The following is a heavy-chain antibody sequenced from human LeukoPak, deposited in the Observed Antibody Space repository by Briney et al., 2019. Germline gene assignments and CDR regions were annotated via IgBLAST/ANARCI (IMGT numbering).Heavy chain of an antibody. V-gene: IGHV3-23*01. J-gene: IGHJ6*03. CDR2: ISSSGYST. D-gene: IGHD2-15*01. CDR3: AGGSYYSYYYMDV. Sequence: GGSLRLSCAASGFTFSSNGMTWVRQAPGKGLEWVSAISSSGYSTYYADSVKGRFIISRDNSKNTLYLQMNSLRAEDTAVYYCAGGSYYSYYYMDVWGKGTTVTVSS. CDR1: GFTFSSNG.